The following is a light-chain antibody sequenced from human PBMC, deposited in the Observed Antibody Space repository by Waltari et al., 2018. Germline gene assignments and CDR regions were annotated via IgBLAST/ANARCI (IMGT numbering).Light chain of an antibody. J-gene: IGLJ2*01. V-gene: IGLV1-44*01. CDR1: SPNIGSTT. Sequence: QSVLTQPPSASGTPGQRVTISCSGSSPNIGSTTVHWYQQPPGTAPKLLIYSNNQRPSGVPDRFSGSKSGTSASLAISGLQSEDEADYYCAAWDDSLNGPVFGGGTKLTVL. CDR2: SNN. CDR3: AAWDDSLNGPV.